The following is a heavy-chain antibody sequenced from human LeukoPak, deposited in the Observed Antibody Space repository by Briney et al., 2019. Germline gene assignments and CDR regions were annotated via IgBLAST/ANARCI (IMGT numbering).Heavy chain of an antibody. CDR3: ASQQGDGYNWPKSDY. D-gene: IGHD5-24*01. CDR1: GGTFSSYA. CDR2: IIPIFGTA. V-gene: IGHV1-69*01. J-gene: IGHJ4*02. Sequence: SVKVSCKASGGTFSSYAISWVRQAPGQGLEWMGGIIPIFGTANYAQEFQGRVTITADESTSTDYMELSSLRSEDTAVYYCASQQGDGYNWPKSDYWGQGTLVTVSS.